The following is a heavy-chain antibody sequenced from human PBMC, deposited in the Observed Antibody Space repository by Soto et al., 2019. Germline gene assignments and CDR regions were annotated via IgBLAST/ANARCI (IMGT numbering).Heavy chain of an antibody. V-gene: IGHV3-21*01. D-gene: IGHD3-10*01. CDR1: GFTFSSYY. CDR2: ITSGRSYI. CDR3: ARSGQYEALSPSDY. J-gene: IGHJ4*02. Sequence: LRLSCAASGFTFSSYYMTWVRQAPGKGLEWVSSITSGRSYIYYADSVKGRFTISRDNAKNSLYLQMNSLRAEDTAVYYCARSGQYEALSPSDYWGQGTLVTVSS.